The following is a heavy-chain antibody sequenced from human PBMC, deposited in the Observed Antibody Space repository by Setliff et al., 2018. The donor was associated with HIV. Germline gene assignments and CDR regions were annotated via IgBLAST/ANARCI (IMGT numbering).Heavy chain of an antibody. CDR3: ARRSGSSSLKGVHYYYYYYMDV. CDR1: GFTFNNYA. V-gene: IGHV3-21*06. J-gene: IGHJ6*03. D-gene: IGHD6-13*01. Sequence: GESPKISCAASGFTFNNYAMNWVRQAPGKGLQWVASISIRGGYIYYADSVKGRFTISRDNTRNSVYLQMDSLRVDDTAVFYCARRSGSSSLKGVHYYYYYYMDVWGKGTTVTVSS. CDR2: ISIRGGYI.